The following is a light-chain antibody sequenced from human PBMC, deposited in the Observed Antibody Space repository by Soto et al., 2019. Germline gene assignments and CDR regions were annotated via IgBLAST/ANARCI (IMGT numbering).Light chain of an antibody. CDR2: AAS. V-gene: IGKV1-39*01. J-gene: IGKJ4*01. CDR1: QFISTY. CDR3: QQSHSAPRT. Sequence: DIQMTQSPSSLSASVGDTVTITCRASQFISTYLNWYQQKPGKAPKLLIYAASSLQRGVPSRFSGGGSGTDFALTITSLQPEDFATYYCQQSHSAPRTFGGGTKVEIK.